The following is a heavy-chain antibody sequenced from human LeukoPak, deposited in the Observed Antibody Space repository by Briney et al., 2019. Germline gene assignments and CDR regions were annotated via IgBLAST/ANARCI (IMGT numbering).Heavy chain of an antibody. V-gene: IGHV1-8*03. CDR3: ARRVGWWSGYYIDY. CDR1: GYTFTSYD. CDR2: MNPNSGNT. J-gene: IGHJ4*02. Sequence: ASVKVSCKASGYTFTSYDINWVRQATGQGLEWMGWMNPNSGNTGYAQKFQGRVTITRNTSISTAYMELSSLRSEDTAVYYCARRVGWWSGYYIDYWGQGTLVTVSS. D-gene: IGHD3-3*01.